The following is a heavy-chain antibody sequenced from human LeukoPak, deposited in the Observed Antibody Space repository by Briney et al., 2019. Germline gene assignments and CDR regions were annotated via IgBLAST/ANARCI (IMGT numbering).Heavy chain of an antibody. V-gene: IGHV4-34*01. J-gene: IGHJ4*02. D-gene: IGHD6-19*01. CDR2: INHSGST. Sequence: PSETLSLTCAVYGGSFSGYYWSWIRQPPGKGLEWIGEINHSGSTNYNPSLKSRVTISVDTSKNQFSLKLSSVTAADTAVYYCAAQRSPSIAVYYWGQGTLVTVSS. CDR1: GGSFSGYY. CDR3: AAQRSPSIAVYY.